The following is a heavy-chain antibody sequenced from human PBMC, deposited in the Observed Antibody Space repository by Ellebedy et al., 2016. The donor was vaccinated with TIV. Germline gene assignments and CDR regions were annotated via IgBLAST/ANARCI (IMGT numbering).Heavy chain of an antibody. Sequence: ASVKVSXXASGYTFTSYDINWVRQATGQGLEWMGWMNPNSGNTGYAQKFQGRVTMTRNTSISTAYMELSSLRSEDTAVYYCARGYCTNGVCYLLDYWGQGTLVTVSS. J-gene: IGHJ4*02. CDR2: MNPNSGNT. V-gene: IGHV1-8*01. D-gene: IGHD2-8*01. CDR3: ARGYCTNGVCYLLDY. CDR1: GYTFTSYD.